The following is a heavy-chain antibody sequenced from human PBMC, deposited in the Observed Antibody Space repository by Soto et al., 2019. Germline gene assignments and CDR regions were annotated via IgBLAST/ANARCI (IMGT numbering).Heavy chain of an antibody. CDR3: ARRVLGNSSWYNWFDP. CDR1: GGSISSYY. J-gene: IGHJ5*02. Sequence: QVQLQESGPGLVKPSETLSLTCTVSGGSISSYYWSWIRQPPGKGLEWIGYIYYSGSTNYNPSLKSRVTISVDTSKTQFSLKLSSVTAADTAVYYCARRVLGNSSWYNWFDPWGQGTLVTVSS. V-gene: IGHV4-59*08. CDR2: IYYSGST. D-gene: IGHD6-13*01.